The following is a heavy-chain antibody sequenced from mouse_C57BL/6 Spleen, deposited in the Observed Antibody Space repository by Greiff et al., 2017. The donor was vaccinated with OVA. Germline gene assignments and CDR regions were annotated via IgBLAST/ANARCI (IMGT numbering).Heavy chain of an antibody. Sequence: VQLQQPGTELVKPGASVKLSCKASGYTFTSYWMHWVKQRPGQGLEWIGNINPSNGGTNYNEKFKSKATLTVDKSSSTAYMQLSSLTSEDSAVYYCARYNGLLEDYFDYWGQGTTLTVSS. V-gene: IGHV1-53*01. D-gene: IGHD2-3*01. J-gene: IGHJ2*01. CDR3: ARYNGLLEDYFDY. CDR1: GYTFTSYW. CDR2: INPSNGGT.